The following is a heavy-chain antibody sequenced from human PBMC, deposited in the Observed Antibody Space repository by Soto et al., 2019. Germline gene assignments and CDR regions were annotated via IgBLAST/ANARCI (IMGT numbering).Heavy chain of an antibody. Sequence: PGGSLRLSCEASGLTFRSYSMNWVRQAPGKGPEWVSGISTSNSYIYYADSVKGRFTISRDNAKNSLYPEMNSLRVEDTAVYYCARGSPTFFRFDPWGQGTLVTVSS. J-gene: IGHJ5*02. CDR3: ARGSPTFFRFDP. V-gene: IGHV3-21*01. CDR2: ISTSNSYI. CDR1: GLTFRSYS.